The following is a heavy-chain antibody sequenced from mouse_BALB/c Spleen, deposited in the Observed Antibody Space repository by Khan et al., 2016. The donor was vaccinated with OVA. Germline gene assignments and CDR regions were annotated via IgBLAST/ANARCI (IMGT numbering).Heavy chain of an antibody. CDR1: GFNIEDTY. V-gene: IGHV14-3*02. CDR2: IDPANGYS. Sequence: EVQLQQSGADLVKPGASVKLSCTVSGFNIEDTYLHWVKQRPEQGLEWIGRIDPANGYSKYEPKFQGKATITVDTSSNTAHLQLSSLTSEDTAVYCCSREDYRFDGFAYWGQGTLVTVS. J-gene: IGHJ3*01. D-gene: IGHD2-14*01. CDR3: SREDYRFDGFAY.